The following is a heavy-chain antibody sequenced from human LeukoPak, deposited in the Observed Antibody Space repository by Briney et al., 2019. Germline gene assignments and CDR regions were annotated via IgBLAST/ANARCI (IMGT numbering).Heavy chain of an antibody. J-gene: IGHJ4*02. V-gene: IGHV1-8*01. CDR3: ARHYAGTSFDY. CDR2: MNPISGDT. D-gene: IGHD1-14*01. Sequence: ASVKVSCKASGYTFTSYDINWVRQATGHGLEWMGWMNPISGDTGYAQKLQGRVTMTSNTAMSTAYMELSSLTSEDTAVYYCARHYAGTSFDYWGQGTLVTVSS. CDR1: GYTFTSYD.